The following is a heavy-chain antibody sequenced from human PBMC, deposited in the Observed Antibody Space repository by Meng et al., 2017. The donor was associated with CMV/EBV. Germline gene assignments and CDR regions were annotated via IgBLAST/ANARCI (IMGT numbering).Heavy chain of an antibody. Sequence: SLKISCTGSGFNFEAYAMHWVRHAPGKGLEWVSSISWNSGNVGYADSVEGRFTISRDNAKKSVYLQMNSLRPEDTALYYCAKGPGYQAAKFYFDYWGQGTLVTVSS. J-gene: IGHJ4*02. CDR3: AKGPGYQAAKFYFDY. CDR1: GFNFEAYA. CDR2: ISWNSGNV. V-gene: IGHV3-9*01. D-gene: IGHD6-25*01.